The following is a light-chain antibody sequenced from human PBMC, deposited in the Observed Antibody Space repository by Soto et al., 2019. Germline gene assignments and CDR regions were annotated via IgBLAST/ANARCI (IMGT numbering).Light chain of an antibody. V-gene: IGKV1-5*03. CDR1: HSIGTR. Sequence: DIHMTQSPSTLSASVGDRVIITCRASHSIGTRLAWYQQKPGKAPNLLIYKTSSLESGVPSRFSGSGSGTEFILTISSLQPGDFATYYCQQYSNYPWTFGQGTKVEIK. J-gene: IGKJ1*01. CDR2: KTS. CDR3: QQYSNYPWT.